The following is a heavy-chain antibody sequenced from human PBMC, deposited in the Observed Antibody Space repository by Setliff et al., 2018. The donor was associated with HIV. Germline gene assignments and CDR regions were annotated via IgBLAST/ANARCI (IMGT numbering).Heavy chain of an antibody. CDR1: GNSIGSGYY. J-gene: IGHJ4*02. Sequence: NPSATLSLTCAVSGNSIGSGYYWGWIRQPPGKGLEWIASIYYNGNIYYNPSLKSRVTITMDTSKNQFSLKLSSVTAADTAVYYCARGQTSVTLQFDHWGQGTLVTVSS. CDR2: IYYNGNI. CDR3: ARGQTSVTLQFDH. V-gene: IGHV4-38-2*01. D-gene: IGHD4-17*01.